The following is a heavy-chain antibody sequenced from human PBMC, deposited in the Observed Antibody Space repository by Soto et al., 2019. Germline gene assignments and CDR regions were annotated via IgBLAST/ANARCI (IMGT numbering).Heavy chain of an antibody. V-gene: IGHV4-39*01. CDR2: IYYSGNT. Sequence: QLQKSGPGLVKPSKTLSLTCTVSGASISNTDYYWGWIRQPPVKGLEWIGNIYYSGNTYYNPSLKSRVTISVDTSKNQFSLKLNSVTAADTAVYYCARHDRIAVAGTESWGQGTLVTVSS. CDR1: GASISNTDYY. CDR3: ARHDRIAVAGTES. D-gene: IGHD6-19*01. J-gene: IGHJ5*02.